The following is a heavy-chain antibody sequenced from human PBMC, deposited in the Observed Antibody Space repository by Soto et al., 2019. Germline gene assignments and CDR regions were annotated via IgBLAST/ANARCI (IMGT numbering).Heavy chain of an antibody. Sequence: QAQLVESGGGVVQPGRSLRLSCAASGFTFSSYGMHWVRQAPGKGLEWVAVISYDGSNKYYADSVKGRFTISRDNSKNTLYLQMNSLRAEDTAVYYCAKDASNYYYYYGMDVWGQGTTVTVSS. CDR3: AKDASNYYYYYGMDV. V-gene: IGHV3-30*18. CDR2: ISYDGSNK. CDR1: GFTFSSYG. J-gene: IGHJ6*02.